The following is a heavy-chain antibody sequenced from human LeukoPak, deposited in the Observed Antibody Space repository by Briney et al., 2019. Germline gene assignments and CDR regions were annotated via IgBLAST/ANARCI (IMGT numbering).Heavy chain of an antibody. J-gene: IGHJ4*02. Sequence: GRSLRLSCAASGFTFSSYSMHWVRQAPGRGLEWVALMSYDGTNKYYADSMKGRFTISRDNSKNTLYLQMNSLRAEDTAVYYCARDKGYSNVHPLDYWGQGTLVTVSS. CDR2: MSYDGTNK. CDR3: ARDKGYSNVHPLDY. CDR1: GFTFSSYS. V-gene: IGHV3-30*04. D-gene: IGHD5-18*01.